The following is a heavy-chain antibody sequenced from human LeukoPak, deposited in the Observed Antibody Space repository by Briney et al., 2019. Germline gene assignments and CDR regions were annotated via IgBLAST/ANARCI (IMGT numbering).Heavy chain of an antibody. Sequence: PGGSLRLSCAASGFTFSDYYMSWIRQAPGKGLEWVSYISSSGSTIYYADSVKGRFTISRDNAKNSLYLQMNSLRAEDTAVYYCAREAVENYGSGSYEVVYFDYWGQGTLVTVSS. CDR2: ISSSGSTI. CDR3: AREAVENYGSGSYEVVYFDY. CDR1: GFTFSDYY. J-gene: IGHJ4*02. V-gene: IGHV3-11*01. D-gene: IGHD3-10*01.